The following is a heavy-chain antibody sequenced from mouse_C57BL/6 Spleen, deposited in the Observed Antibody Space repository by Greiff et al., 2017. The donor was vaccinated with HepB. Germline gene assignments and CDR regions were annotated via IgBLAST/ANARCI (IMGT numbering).Heavy chain of an antibody. J-gene: IGHJ1*03. CDR3: ARSSTGTRGYFDV. CDR1: GFTFTDYY. Sequence: EVKLEESGGGLVQPGGSLSLSCAASGFTFTDYYMSWVRQPPGKALEWLGFIRNKANGYTTEYSESVKGRFTISRDNSQSILYLQMNALRAEDSATYYCARSSTGTRGYFDVWGTGTTVTVSS. V-gene: IGHV7-3*01. D-gene: IGHD4-1*02. CDR2: IRNKANGYTT.